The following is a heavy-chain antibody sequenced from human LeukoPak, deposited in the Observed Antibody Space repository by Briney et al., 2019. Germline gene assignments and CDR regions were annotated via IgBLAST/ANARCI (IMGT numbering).Heavy chain of an antibody. J-gene: IGHJ4*02. Sequence: SETLSLTCAVYGGSFSGYYWSWIRQPPGKGLESIGYIYYSGSTNYNPSLKSRVTISVDTSKNQFSLKLSSVTAADTAVYYCAREVTTGRLEGWGQGTLVTVSS. V-gene: IGHV4-59*12. CDR1: GGSFSGYY. CDR2: IYYSGST. CDR3: AREVTTGRLEG. D-gene: IGHD2-21*02.